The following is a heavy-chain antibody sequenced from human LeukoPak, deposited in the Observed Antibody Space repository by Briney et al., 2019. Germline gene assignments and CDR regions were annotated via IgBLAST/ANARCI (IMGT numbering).Heavy chain of an antibody. V-gene: IGHV4-31*03. Sequence: SETLSLTCTVSGGSISSGGYYWSWIRQHPGKGLEWIGYIYYSGSTYYNPSHKSRVTISVDTSKNQFSLKLSSVTAADTAVYYCASGADYYDSSGLDYWGQGTLVTVSS. CDR3: ASGADYYDSSGLDY. CDR1: GGSISSGGYY. D-gene: IGHD3-22*01. CDR2: IYYSGST. J-gene: IGHJ4*02.